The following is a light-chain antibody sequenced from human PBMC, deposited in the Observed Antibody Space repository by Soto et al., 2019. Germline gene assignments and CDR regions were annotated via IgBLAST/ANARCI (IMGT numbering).Light chain of an antibody. J-gene: IGKJ1*01. V-gene: IGKV3-11*01. Sequence: DIVLTQSPSTLSLSLGDRATISCRASQNINNCLAWYQQKPGQAPRLLINNASNRHTDIPARFSGSGSGTEFTLTITSLQPDDFGVYYCQQHKNCPTFGQGTKVDIK. CDR3: QQHKNCPT. CDR1: QNINNC. CDR2: NAS.